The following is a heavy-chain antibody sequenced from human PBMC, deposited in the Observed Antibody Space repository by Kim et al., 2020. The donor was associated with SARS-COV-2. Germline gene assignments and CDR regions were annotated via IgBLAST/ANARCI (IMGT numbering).Heavy chain of an antibody. V-gene: IGHV3-23*01. CDR2: ISGGGGST. D-gene: IGHD3-22*01. J-gene: IGHJ6*02. Sequence: GGSLRLSCAASGFTFSSYAMSWVRQAPGKGLEWVAAISGGGGSTYYADSVKGRFTISRDNSKNTLYLQMNSLRAEDTAVYYCAKDMEHSTMKVMRSYYYGMDVWGQGTTVTVSS. CDR1: GFTFSSYA. CDR3: AKDMEHSTMKVMRSYYYGMDV.